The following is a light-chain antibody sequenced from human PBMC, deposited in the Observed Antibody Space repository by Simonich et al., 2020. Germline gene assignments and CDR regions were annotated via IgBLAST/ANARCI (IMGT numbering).Light chain of an antibody. J-gene: IGKJ2*01. CDR1: QSVLYSSNNKNY. CDR2: WAS. Sequence: DIVMTQSPDSLAVSLGERATINCKPSQSVLYSSNNKNYLAWYQQKPGQPPKLLIYWASTRESGVPDRFSGSGSGTDFTLTISSLQAEDVAVYYCQQYYSTPYTFGQWTKLEIK. V-gene: IGKV4-1*01. CDR3: QQYYSTPYT.